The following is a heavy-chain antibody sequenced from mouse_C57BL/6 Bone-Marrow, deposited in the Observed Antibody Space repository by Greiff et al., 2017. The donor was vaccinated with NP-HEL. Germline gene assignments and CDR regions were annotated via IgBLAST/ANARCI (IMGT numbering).Heavy chain of an antibody. CDR3: AISLYDYHWYFDV. CDR2: ISSGSSTI. Sequence: EVKLVESGGGLVKPGGSLKLSCAASGFTFSDYGMHWVRQAPEKGLEWVAYISSGSSTIYYADTVKGRFTISRDNAKNTLFLQMTSLRSEDTAMYYCAISLYDYHWYFDVWGTGTTVTVSS. CDR1: GFTFSDYG. J-gene: IGHJ1*03. D-gene: IGHD2-4*01. V-gene: IGHV5-17*01.